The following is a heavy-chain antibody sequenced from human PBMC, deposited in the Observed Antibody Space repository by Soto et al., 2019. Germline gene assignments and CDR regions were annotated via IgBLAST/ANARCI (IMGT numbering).Heavy chain of an antibody. J-gene: IGHJ4*02. CDR1: GYTFTNYG. Sequence: GASVKVSCKASGYTFTNYGISWVRQAPGQGLEWMGWISAYNGNTNYAQKLQGRVTMTTDTSTSTAYMELRSLRSEDTAVYYCAREMGGEQLVHYFDFWGQGTLVTVSS. CDR2: ISAYNGNT. CDR3: AREMGGEQLVHYFDF. D-gene: IGHD6-6*01. V-gene: IGHV1-18*01.